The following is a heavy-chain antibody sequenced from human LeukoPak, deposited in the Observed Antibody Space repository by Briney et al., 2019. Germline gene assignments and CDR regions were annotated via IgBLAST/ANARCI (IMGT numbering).Heavy chain of an antibody. CDR1: GFTVSNNY. V-gene: IGHV3-23*01. Sequence: GGSLRLSCAASGFTVSNNYINWVRRAPGKGLEWVSAISGSGGSTYYADSVRGRFTISRDNSKNTLYLQMNSLRAEDTAVYYCAKDDDSSGYYVIDYWGQGTLVTVSS. CDR3: AKDDDSSGYYVIDY. J-gene: IGHJ4*02. D-gene: IGHD3-22*01. CDR2: ISGSGGST.